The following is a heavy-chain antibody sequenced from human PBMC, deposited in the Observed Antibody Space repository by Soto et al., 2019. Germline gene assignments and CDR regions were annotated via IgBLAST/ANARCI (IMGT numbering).Heavy chain of an antibody. CDR2: ISGSGGST. CDR3: AKHPSVLWCGELLRTDY. J-gene: IGHJ4*02. D-gene: IGHD3-10*01. Sequence: EVQLLESGGGLVQPGGSLRLSCAASGFTFSSYAMSWVRQAPGKGLEWVSAISGSGGSTYYADSVKGRFTISRDNSKNTVYLHMNCVRAEDTGVYCCAKHPSVLWCGELLRTDYWGQGSLDTVSS. CDR1: GFTFSSYA. V-gene: IGHV3-23*01.